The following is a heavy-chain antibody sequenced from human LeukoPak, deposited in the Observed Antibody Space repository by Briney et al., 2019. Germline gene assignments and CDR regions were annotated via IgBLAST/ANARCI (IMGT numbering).Heavy chain of an antibody. V-gene: IGHV3-7*01. CDR2: IKQDGSEK. CDR1: GFTFSSYW. J-gene: IGHJ6*03. CDR3: ARVPAAHYYYMDV. Sequence: GGSLRLSCAASGFTFSSYWMSWVRQAPGKGLEWVANIKQDGSEKYYVDSVKGRFTTSRDNAKNSLYLQMNSLRAEDTAVYYCARVPAAHYYYMDVWGKGTTVTISS. D-gene: IGHD6-13*01.